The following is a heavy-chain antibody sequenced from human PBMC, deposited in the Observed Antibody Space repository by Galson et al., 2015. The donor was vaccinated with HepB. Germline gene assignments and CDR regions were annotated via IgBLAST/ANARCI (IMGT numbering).Heavy chain of an antibody. V-gene: IGHV3-30-3*01. D-gene: IGHD2-15*01. J-gene: IGHJ6*02. Sequence: SLRLSCAASGFTFSSYAMHWVRQAPGKGLEWVAIISYDGSNKYYADSVKGRFTISRDNSKNTLYLQMNSLRAEDTAVYYCARGAYCSGGSCSWGYYDMDVWGQGTTVTVSS. CDR2: ISYDGSNK. CDR1: GFTFSSYA. CDR3: ARGAYCSGGSCSWGYYDMDV.